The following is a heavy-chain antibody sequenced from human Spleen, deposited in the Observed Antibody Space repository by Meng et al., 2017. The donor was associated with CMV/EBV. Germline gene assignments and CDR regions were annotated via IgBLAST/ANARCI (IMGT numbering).Heavy chain of an antibody. V-gene: IGHV3-21*04. CDR3: ARGGIEGVFDY. Sequence: LSLTCAASGFTFSGYAMSWVRQAPGKGLEWVSSISSSSTYIYYADSVKGRFTISRDNAKNSLYLQMSSLRVEDTASYFCARGGIEGVFDYWGQGALVTVSS. CDR2: ISSSSTYI. CDR1: GFTFSGYA. D-gene: IGHD3-16*01. J-gene: IGHJ4*02.